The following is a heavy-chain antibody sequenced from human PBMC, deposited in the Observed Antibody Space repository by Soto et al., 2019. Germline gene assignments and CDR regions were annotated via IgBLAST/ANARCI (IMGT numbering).Heavy chain of an antibody. CDR1: GGTFSTFG. CDR2: IIPFFGTA. J-gene: IGHJ4*02. Sequence: SVKVSCKTSGGTFSTFGISWVRQAPGQGLEWMGGIIPFFGTAEYSQKFEDRITITADESTNTVFMDLRSLTSEDTAIYYCARTAPMDAGDKYYYDFWGQGALVTVSS. CDR3: ARTAPMDAGDKYYYDF. V-gene: IGHV1-69*13. D-gene: IGHD3-16*01.